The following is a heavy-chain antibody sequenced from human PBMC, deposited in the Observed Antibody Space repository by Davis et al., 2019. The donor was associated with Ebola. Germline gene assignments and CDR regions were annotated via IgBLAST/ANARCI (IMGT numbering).Heavy chain of an antibody. CDR3: ARGDGYNYWGD. CDR1: GFTFSKYL. D-gene: IGHD5-24*01. CDR2: FYIGGST. V-gene: IGHV3-66*01. Sequence: GGSLRLSCEASGFTFSKYLMHWVRQAPGKGLEWGAVFYIGGSTYYADSVRDRFTISSDTSKNTVYLQMNGLRAEDTAVYYCARGDGYNYWGDWGQGTLVTVSS. J-gene: IGHJ4*02.